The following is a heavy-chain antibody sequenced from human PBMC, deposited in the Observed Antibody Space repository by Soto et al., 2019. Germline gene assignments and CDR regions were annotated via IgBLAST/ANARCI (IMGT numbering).Heavy chain of an antibody. Sequence: GASVKVSCKASGYTFTCYGISWVRQAPGQGLEWMGWISAYNGNTNYAQKLQGRVTMTTDTSTSTAYMELRSLRSDDTAVYYCARTIEPNYYGSGSYYSVFDYWGQGTLVTVSS. J-gene: IGHJ4*02. CDR2: ISAYNGNT. D-gene: IGHD3-10*01. V-gene: IGHV1-18*04. CDR1: GYTFTCYG. CDR3: ARTIEPNYYGSGSYYSVFDY.